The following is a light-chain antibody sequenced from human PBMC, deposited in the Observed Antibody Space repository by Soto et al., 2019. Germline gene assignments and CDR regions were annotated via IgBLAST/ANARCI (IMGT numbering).Light chain of an antibody. V-gene: IGKV3-20*01. J-gene: IGKJ1*01. CDR2: GAS. CDR3: QQYGSSPGT. Sequence: ETVMTQSPATLSVSPGERATLSCRASQSVSSNLAWYQQKPGQAPRLLIYGASSRATGIPDRFSGSGSGTDFSLTISRLEPEDSAIYYCQQYGSSPGTFGLGTKVDIK. CDR1: QSVSSN.